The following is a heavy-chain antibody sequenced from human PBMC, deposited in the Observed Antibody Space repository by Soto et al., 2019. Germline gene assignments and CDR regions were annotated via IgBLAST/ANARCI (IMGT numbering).Heavy chain of an antibody. CDR1: GFTFSSYG. J-gene: IGHJ4*02. CDR3: AKDGPQLRYFDSLSQQSLRGYYFDY. CDR2: ISYDGSNK. Sequence: GGSLRLSCAASGFTFSSYGMHWVRQAPGKGLEWVAVISYDGSNKYYADSVKGRFTISRDNTKNTLYLQMNSLRAEDTAVYYCAKDGPQLRYFDSLSQQSLRGYYFDYWGQGTLVTVSS. V-gene: IGHV3-30*18. D-gene: IGHD3-9*01.